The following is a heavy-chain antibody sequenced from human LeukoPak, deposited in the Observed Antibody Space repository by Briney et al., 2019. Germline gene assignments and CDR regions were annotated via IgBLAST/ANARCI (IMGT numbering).Heavy chain of an antibody. D-gene: IGHD6-19*01. CDR1: VFTFNSYS. CDR3: AREQGQQWRRFDS. V-gene: IGHV3-30*04. CDR2: ISSHGSNK. Sequence: GGSLRLSCAASVFTFNSYSMHWVREAPGKGLKWVAVISSHGSNKDYADYVKGRFTISRDNSENTLYMQMDSLKTEDTGVYYCAREQGQQWRRFDSWGQGSPVTVSS. J-gene: IGHJ4*02.